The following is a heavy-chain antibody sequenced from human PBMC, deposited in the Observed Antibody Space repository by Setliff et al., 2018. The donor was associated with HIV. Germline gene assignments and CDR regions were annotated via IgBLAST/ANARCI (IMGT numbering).Heavy chain of an antibody. CDR3: ARDSDLDYSSSARWYFDL. Sequence: PSETLSLTCTVSGGSISSYYWSWIRQPPGKGLAWIGYIYYSGSTNYNPSLKSRVTISVDTSKNQFSLKLNSATAADTAVYYCARDSDLDYSSSARWYFDLWGRGTLVTVSS. J-gene: IGHJ2*01. CDR2: IYYSGST. V-gene: IGHV4-59*01. CDR1: GGSISSYY. D-gene: IGHD6-6*01.